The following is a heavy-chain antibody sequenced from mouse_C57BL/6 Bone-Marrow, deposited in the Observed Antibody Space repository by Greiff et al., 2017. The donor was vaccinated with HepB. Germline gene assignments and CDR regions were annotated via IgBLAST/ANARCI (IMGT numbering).Heavy chain of an antibody. V-gene: IGHV1-82*01. J-gene: IGHJ2*01. D-gene: IGHD1-2*01. CDR1: GYAFSSSW. CDR2: IYPGDGDT. Sequence: QVQLQQSGPELVKPGASVKISCKASGYAFSSSWMNWVKQRPGKGLEWIGRIYPGDGDTNYNRKFKGKATLTADKSSSTAYMQLSSLTSEDSAVYFCALTTAFDYWGQGTTLTVSS. CDR3: ALTTAFDY.